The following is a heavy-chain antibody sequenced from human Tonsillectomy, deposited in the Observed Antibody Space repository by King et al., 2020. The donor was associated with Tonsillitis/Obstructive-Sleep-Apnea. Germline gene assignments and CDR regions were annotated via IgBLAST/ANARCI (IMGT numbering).Heavy chain of an antibody. J-gene: IGHJ4*02. CDR1: RFTFSSCA. V-gene: IGHV3-30*04. Sequence: VQLVESGGGVVQPGRSLRLSCAASRFTFSSCAMHWVRQAPGKGLEWVAVISYDGSNKYYADSVKGRFTISRDNSKNTLFLQMNSLRAEDTAVYYCARALLWHQGGGYFDYWGQGTLVTVSS. CDR2: ISYDGSNK. CDR3: ARALLWHQGGGYFDY. D-gene: IGHD3-10*01.